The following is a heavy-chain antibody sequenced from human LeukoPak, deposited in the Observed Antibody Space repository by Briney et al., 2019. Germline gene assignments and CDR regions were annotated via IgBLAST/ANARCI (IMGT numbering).Heavy chain of an antibody. CDR3: AKEKFVTADRYFDY. V-gene: IGHV3-30*18. CDR1: GFTFCSYG. Sequence: GGSLRLSCAASGFTFCSYGIHWVRQAPGKGLEWVALISYDGNNKDYADSVKGRFTISRDNSKNTLYLQMNSLRAEDTAVYYCAKEKFVTADRYFDYWGQGTLVTVSS. D-gene: IGHD2-21*02. J-gene: IGHJ4*02. CDR2: ISYDGNNK.